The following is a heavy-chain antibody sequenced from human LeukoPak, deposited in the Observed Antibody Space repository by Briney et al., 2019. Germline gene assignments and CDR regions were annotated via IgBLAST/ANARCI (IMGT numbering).Heavy chain of an antibody. J-gene: IGHJ6*02. CDR3: ATPAAFDGMDV. CDR2: ISSSSSYI. D-gene: IGHD6-25*01. V-gene: IGHV3-21*01. CDR1: GFTFSSYS. Sequence: GGSLRLSCAASGFTFSSYSMNWVRQAPGKGLEWVSSISSSSSYIYYADSVKGRFTISRDNDKNSLYLQMNSLRAEDTAVYYCATPAAFDGMDVWGQGTTVTVSS.